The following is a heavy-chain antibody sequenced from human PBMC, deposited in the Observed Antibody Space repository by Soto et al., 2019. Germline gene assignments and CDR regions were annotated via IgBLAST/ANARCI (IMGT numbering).Heavy chain of an antibody. CDR3: ARRLRDTATHFYNWFDP. V-gene: IGHV4-30-4*01. D-gene: IGHD2-21*01. CDR2: IRYDGTA. CDR1: GGAFSSADFF. Sequence: QVQLQESGPGLVQPSQTLSLTCTVSGGAFSSADFFWTWIRQSPGRGLEWPVNIRYDGTAYPNPSLKSLLTVSVDTSNNQFSLNLNFVTAADTAVYFCARRLRDTATHFYNWFDPWGQGTLVTVSS. J-gene: IGHJ5*02.